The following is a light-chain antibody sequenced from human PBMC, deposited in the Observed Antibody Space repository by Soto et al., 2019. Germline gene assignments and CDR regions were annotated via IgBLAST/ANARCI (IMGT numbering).Light chain of an antibody. V-gene: IGKV4-1*01. CDR3: QQYYSSSLT. Sequence: DIVMTQSPDSLAVSLGERATIKCRSSQSILKSSIKKNSLAWYQQKPGQSPRLLIYWASTRDSGVPDRFSGSGSGTDFTLTISRLQAEDVAVYYCQQYYSSSLTFGGGPKVEIK. J-gene: IGKJ4*01. CDR1: QSILKSSIKKNS. CDR2: WAS.